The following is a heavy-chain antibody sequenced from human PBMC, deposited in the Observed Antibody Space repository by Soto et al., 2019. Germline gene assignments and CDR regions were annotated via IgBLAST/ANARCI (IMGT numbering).Heavy chain of an antibody. Sequence: EVQLVESGGALVEPGGSLRLSCAASGFTFNNARMSWVRQAPGKGLDWVGRIDGGKTEFAAPVEGRFTFSRDDSRNTLFLQMNSLKTEDTGVYYCTSNAAAKVGTLSYWGQGTLVTVYS. CDR2: IDGGKT. CDR1: GFTFNNAR. V-gene: IGHV3-15*02. D-gene: IGHD1-26*01. CDR3: TSNAAAKVGTLSY. J-gene: IGHJ4*02.